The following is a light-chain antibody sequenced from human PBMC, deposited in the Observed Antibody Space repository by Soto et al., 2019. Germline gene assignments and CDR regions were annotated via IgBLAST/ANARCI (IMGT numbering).Light chain of an antibody. CDR3: QQSFSSPFA. V-gene: IGKV1-39*01. CDR2: GGS. J-gene: IGKJ3*01. CDR1: QRISSY. Sequence: DIQMTQSPSSLSASVGDRVTITCRASQRISSYLNWYQQKPGKAPKLLVYGGSNLQTGAPSRFSGSGYGTDFTLTISSLHSEDFATYCCQQSFSSPFAFGPGTKVDIK.